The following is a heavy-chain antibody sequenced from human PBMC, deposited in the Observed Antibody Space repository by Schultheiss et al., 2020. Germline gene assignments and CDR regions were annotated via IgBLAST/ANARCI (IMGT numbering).Heavy chain of an antibody. V-gene: IGHV4-61*05. D-gene: IGHD3-10*01. Sequence: SETLSLTCTVSGGSISSSSYYWGWIRQTPGKGLEWIGYIYYSGSTYYNPSLKSRVTISVDKSKNQFSLKLSSVTAADTAVYYCASEGSGSSSPDYWGQGTLVTVSS. CDR1: GGSISSSSYY. CDR2: IYYSGST. J-gene: IGHJ4*02. CDR3: ASEGSGSSSPDY.